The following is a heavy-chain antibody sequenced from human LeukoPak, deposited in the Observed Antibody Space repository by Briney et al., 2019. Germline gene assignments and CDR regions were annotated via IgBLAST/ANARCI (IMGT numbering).Heavy chain of an antibody. D-gene: IGHD5-24*01. CDR2: SRSKAAGYTT. Sequence: PGESLRLSCAASGFTFSDHYMDWVRLAPRMGLEWVARSRSKAAGYTTEYGTSVRGRFTISRDVSKNSLYLQMNSLKIEDTAVYYCVRGYNGFDSWGQGTLVTVSS. J-gene: IGHJ4*02. V-gene: IGHV3-72*01. CDR3: VRGYNGFDS. CDR1: GFTFSDHY.